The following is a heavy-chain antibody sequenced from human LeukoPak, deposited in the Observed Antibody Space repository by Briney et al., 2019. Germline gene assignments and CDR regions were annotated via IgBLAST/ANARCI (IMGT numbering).Heavy chain of an antibody. D-gene: IGHD5-24*01. CDR3: AKDGGGWLQIRGYFDL. V-gene: IGHV3-23*01. CDR1: GFTLSSYE. CDR2: IDYSGDTT. Sequence: PGGSLRLSCTASGFTLSSYEMTWIRQAPGKGLEWVSSIDYSGDTTYYADSVKGRFTISRDNSKNTLYLQMNSLRAEDTAVYYCAKDGGGWLQIRGYFDLWGRGTLVTVSS. J-gene: IGHJ2*01.